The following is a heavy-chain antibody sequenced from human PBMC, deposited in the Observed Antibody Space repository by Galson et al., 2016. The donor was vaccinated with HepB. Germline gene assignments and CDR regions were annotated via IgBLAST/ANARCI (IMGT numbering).Heavy chain of an antibody. CDR3: ARGVGYYDYYMDV. V-gene: IGHV3-74*01. CDR1: GFIFSSYW. Sequence: SLRLSCAASGFIFSSYWMHWVRQPPGKGLVWVSRINSHGSSTSYADSVKGRFTTSRDNAKNTLYLQMNSLRAEDTAVYYCARGVGYYDYYMDVWGKGTTVTVSS. D-gene: IGHD3-10*01. CDR2: INSHGSST. J-gene: IGHJ6*03.